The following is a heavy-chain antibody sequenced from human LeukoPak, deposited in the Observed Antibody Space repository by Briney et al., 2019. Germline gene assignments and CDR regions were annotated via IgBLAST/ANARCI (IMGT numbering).Heavy chain of an antibody. CDR1: GYTFTSYG. J-gene: IGHJ5*02. D-gene: IGHD6-19*01. CDR3: AREIAVAGQGAWFDP. CDR2: ISGYNGNT. Sequence: ASVKVSCKASGYTFTSYGISWVRQAPGQGLEWMGWISGYNGNTNYAQKLQGRVTMTTDTSTSTAYMELRSLRSDDTAVYYCAREIAVAGQGAWFDPWGQGTLVTVSS. V-gene: IGHV1-18*01.